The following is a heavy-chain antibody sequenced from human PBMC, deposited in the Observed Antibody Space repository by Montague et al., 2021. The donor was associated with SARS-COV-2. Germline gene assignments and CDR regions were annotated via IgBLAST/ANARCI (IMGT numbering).Heavy chain of an antibody. J-gene: IGHJ6*02. V-gene: IGHV3-33*06. CDR1: GFTFSSHG. Sequence: SLRLSCAASGFTFSSHGMHWVRQAPGKGLEWVAVIWYDGSNKYYADSVKGRFTISRDNSKNTLYLQMNSLRAEDTAVYYCAKDLDGDYDKYYYYYGMDVWGQGTTVTVSS. D-gene: IGHD4-17*01. CDR2: IWYDGSNK. CDR3: AKDLDGDYDKYYYYYGMDV.